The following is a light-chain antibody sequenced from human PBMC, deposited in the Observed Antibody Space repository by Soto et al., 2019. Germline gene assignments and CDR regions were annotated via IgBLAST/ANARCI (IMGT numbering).Light chain of an antibody. CDR2: DAS. CDR1: QSISGR. J-gene: IGKJ1*01. Sequence: DIQMTQSPSTLSASVGYRFTITCRASQSISGRLAWYQQKPGKAPKLLIYDASSLESGVPSRFSGSGSGTEFTLTISSLQPDDFATYYCQQYNSYSQKFGQGTKVDIK. CDR3: QQYNSYSQK. V-gene: IGKV1-5*01.